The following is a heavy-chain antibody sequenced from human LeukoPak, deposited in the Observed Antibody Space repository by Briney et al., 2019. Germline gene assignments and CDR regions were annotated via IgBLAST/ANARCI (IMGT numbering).Heavy chain of an antibody. D-gene: IGHD6-19*01. J-gene: IGHJ6*03. CDR3: AREVGYSSGWYVDYYYYMDV. CDR1: GGSFSGYY. CDR2: INHSGST. Sequence: SETLSLTCAVYGGSFSGYYWSWIRQPPGKGLEWIGEINHSGSTNYNPSLKSRVTISVDTSKNQFSLKLSSVTAADTAVYYCAREVGYSSGWYVDYYYYMDVWGKGTTVTVSS. V-gene: IGHV4-34*01.